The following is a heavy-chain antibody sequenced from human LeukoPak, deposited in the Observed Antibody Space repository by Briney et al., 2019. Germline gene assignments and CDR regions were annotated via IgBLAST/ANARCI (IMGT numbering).Heavy chain of an antibody. Sequence: SETLSLTCTVSGGSISSYYWSWIRQPPGKGLEWIGHIYYSGSTNYNPSLKSRVTISVDTSKNQFSLKLSSVTAADTAVYYCARGDPTSYFDYWGQGTLVTVSS. CDR3: ARGDPTSYFDY. J-gene: IGHJ4*02. CDR1: GGSISSYY. V-gene: IGHV4-59*01. CDR2: IYYSGST.